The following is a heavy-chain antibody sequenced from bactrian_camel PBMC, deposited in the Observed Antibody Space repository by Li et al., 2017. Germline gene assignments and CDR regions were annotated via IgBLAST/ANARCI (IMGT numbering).Heavy chain of an antibody. CDR2: IYTDDSNA. CDR3: AATGGVWYAGQLLH. V-gene: IGHV3S6*01. D-gene: IGHD6*01. J-gene: IGHJ4*01. Sequence: HVQLVESGGGLVQPGGSLRLSCAASGFTFSSYPMYWVRQAPGKGLEWMATIYTDDSNAYCADSMKGRFTISRDNAKNTVYLQMDSLNTEDTAVYYCAATGGVWYAGQLLHWGQGTQVTVS. CDR1: GFTFSSYP.